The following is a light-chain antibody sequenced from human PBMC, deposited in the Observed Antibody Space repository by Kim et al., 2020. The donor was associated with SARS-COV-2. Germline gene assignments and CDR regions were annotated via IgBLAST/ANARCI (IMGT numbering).Light chain of an antibody. CDR1: QDITSY. J-gene: IGKJ2*01. CDR3: QQGYIITYP. Sequence: DIHMTQSPSSLSASVGDRVTITCRASQDITSYLNWYQHKPVKDPSLLIYAASSLQGGVPSRCSGSGSWTDFTLTISSLQPEDFAPFYCQQGYIITYPFGQGTKVEI. V-gene: IGKV1-39*01. CDR2: AAS.